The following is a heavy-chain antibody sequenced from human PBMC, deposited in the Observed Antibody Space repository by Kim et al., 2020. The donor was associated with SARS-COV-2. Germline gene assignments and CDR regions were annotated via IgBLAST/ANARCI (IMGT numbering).Heavy chain of an antibody. CDR3: ARGFNHVYYGDYVGY. V-gene: IGHV4-31*03. Sequence: SETLSLTCTVSGGSISSGGYYWSWIRQHPGKGLEWIGYIYYSGSTYYNPSLKSRVTISVDTSKNQFSLKLSSVTAADTAVYYCARGFNHVYYGDYVGYWGQGTLVTVSS. CDR2: IYYSGST. D-gene: IGHD4-17*01. J-gene: IGHJ4*02. CDR1: GGSISSGGYY.